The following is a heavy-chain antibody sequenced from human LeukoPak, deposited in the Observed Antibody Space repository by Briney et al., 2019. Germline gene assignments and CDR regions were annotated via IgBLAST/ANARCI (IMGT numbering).Heavy chain of an antibody. CDR3: ARDGRFTIFGVVYYFDY. CDR2: IKQDGSEK. J-gene: IGHJ4*02. Sequence: GGSLRLSCAASGFTFSSYWMSWVRQAPGKGLEWVANIKQDGSEKYYVDSVKGRFTISRDNAKNSLYLQMNSLRAEDTAVYYCARDGRFTIFGVVYYFDYWGQGTLVTVSS. D-gene: IGHD3-3*01. CDR1: GFTFSSYW. V-gene: IGHV3-7*01.